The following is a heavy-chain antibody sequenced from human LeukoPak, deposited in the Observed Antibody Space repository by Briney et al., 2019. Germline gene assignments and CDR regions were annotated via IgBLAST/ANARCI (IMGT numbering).Heavy chain of an antibody. V-gene: IGHV3-64*01. J-gene: IGHJ3*02. Sequence: GGSLRLSCAASGFTFSSYAMHWVRQAPGKGLEYVSAISSNGGSTYYANSVKGRFTISRANSKNTLYLQMGSLRAEDMAVYYCARAPELHDAFDIWGQGTMVTVSS. CDR3: ARAPELHDAFDI. CDR1: GFTFSSYA. CDR2: ISSNGGST. D-gene: IGHD1-7*01.